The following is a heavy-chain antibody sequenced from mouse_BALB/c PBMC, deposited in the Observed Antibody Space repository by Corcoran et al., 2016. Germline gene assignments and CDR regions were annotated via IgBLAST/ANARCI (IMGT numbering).Heavy chain of an antibody. V-gene: IGHV1S136*01. D-gene: IGHD2-3*01. CDR2: INPYNDGT. CDR1: GYTFTSYV. Sequence: EVQLQQSGPELVKPGASVKMSCKASGYTFTSYVMHWVKQKPGQGLEWIGYINPYNDGTKYNEKFKGQATLTSDKSSITAYMELSSLTSEDSAVYYGAREGWSYFDYWGQGTTLTVSA. CDR3: AREGWSYFDY. J-gene: IGHJ2*01.